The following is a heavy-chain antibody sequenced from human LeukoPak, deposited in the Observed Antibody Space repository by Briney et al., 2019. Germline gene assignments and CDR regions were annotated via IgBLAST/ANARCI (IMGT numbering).Heavy chain of an antibody. CDR3: TSPDHTRDLRDA. CDR2: IRNKAYGGTT. D-gene: IGHD1-14*01. V-gene: IGHV3-49*04. Sequence: GGSLRLSCTGFGFTFGDYGMSWVRQAPGKGLEWVGFIRNKAYGGTTEYAASVKGRFTISRDDSKSIAYLQMDSLKAEDTAVYYCTSPDHTRDLRDAWGQGTLVTVSS. CDR1: GFTFGDYG. J-gene: IGHJ5*02.